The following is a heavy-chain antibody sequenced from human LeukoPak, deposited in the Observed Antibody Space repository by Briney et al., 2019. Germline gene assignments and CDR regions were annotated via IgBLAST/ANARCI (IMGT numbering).Heavy chain of an antibody. CDR3: AKGTKRALYYFDY. Sequence: GGSLRLSCAASGFTFSSYGMHWVRQAPGKGLEWVAVISYDGSNKYYADSVKGRFTISRDNSKITLYLQMNSLRAEDTAVYYCAKGTKRALYYFDYWGQGTLVTVSS. CDR2: ISYDGSNK. V-gene: IGHV3-30*18. CDR1: GFTFSSYG. J-gene: IGHJ4*02.